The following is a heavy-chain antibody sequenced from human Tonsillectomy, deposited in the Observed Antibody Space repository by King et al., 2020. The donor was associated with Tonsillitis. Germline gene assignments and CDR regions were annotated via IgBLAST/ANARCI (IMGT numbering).Heavy chain of an antibody. V-gene: IGHV3-23*04. J-gene: IGHJ4*02. Sequence: VQLVESGGGLVQPGGSLRLSCAASGFTFSSYAMSWVRQAPGMGLEWVSGMSGSGGSTYYADSVKGRFTISRDNSKNTLYLQMNSLRAEDTAVYYCAKDLASAAGTGWGYWGQGTLVTVSS. CDR1: GFTFSSYA. D-gene: IGHD6-13*01. CDR2: MSGSGGST. CDR3: AKDLASAAGTGWGY.